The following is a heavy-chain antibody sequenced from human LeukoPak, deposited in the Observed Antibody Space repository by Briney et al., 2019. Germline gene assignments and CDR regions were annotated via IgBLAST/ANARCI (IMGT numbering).Heavy chain of an antibody. Sequence: GGSLRLSCAASGITVSNSYLSWVRQAPGKGLESVSVIYADGSTYYADSVKGRFTISRDSSKNTLYLQMNTLRAEDTAVYYCTKRGAYYVDYWGRGIPVTVSS. CDR1: GITVSNSY. CDR3: TKRGAYYVDY. CDR2: IYADGST. J-gene: IGHJ4*02. D-gene: IGHD3-16*01. V-gene: IGHV3-53*01.